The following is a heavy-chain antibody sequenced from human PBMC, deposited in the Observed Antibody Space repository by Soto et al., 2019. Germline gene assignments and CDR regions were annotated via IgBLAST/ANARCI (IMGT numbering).Heavy chain of an antibody. Sequence: GASVKVSCKASGGTFSSYAISWVRQAPGQGLERMGGIIPIFGTANYAQKFQGRVTITADESTSTAYMELSSLRSEDTAVYYCARDNFSSSSWYGPMYYYYGMDVWGQGTTVTVSS. CDR3: ARDNFSSSSWYGPMYYYYGMDV. D-gene: IGHD6-13*01. V-gene: IGHV1-69*13. J-gene: IGHJ6*02. CDR2: IIPIFGTA. CDR1: GGTFSSYA.